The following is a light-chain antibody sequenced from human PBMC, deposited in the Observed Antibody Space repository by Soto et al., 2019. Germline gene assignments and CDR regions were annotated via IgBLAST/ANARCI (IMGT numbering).Light chain of an antibody. CDR1: SGHSSYA. Sequence: QTVVTQSPSASASLGASVKLTCTLSSGHSSYAIAWHQQQPEKGPRYLMKLNSDGSHSKGDGIPDRFSGSSSGAERYLIISSLQYEDEADYYCQTWGTGIHVFGTGTKVTVL. CDR2: LNSDGSH. V-gene: IGLV4-69*01. CDR3: QTWGTGIHV. J-gene: IGLJ1*01.